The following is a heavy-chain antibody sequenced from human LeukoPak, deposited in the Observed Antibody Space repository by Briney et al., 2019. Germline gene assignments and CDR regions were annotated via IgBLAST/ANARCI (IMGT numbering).Heavy chain of an antibody. J-gene: IGHJ4*02. D-gene: IGHD3-10*01. Sequence: GGSLRLSCAASGFTFSSYSMNWVRQAPGKGLEWVSSISSSTSYIYYADSVKGRFTISRDNAKNTLYLQMNSLRAEDTAVYYCVRAYYYGAGNYPASHWGQGTLVTVSS. CDR2: ISSSTSYI. V-gene: IGHV3-21*01. CDR1: GFTFSSYS. CDR3: VRAYYYGAGNYPASH.